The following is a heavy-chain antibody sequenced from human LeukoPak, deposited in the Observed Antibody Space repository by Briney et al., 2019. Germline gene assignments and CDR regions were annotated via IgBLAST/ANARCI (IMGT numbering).Heavy chain of an antibody. V-gene: IGHV3-21*01. CDR2: VSSASSYI. Sequence: PGGSLRLSCAASEFTFDTYTMNWVRQAPGKGLEWASSVSSASSYIYYSDSVKGRFTISRDNAKNSLFLQMNSLRAEDTAVYYCARTNYYDSGGYPIYYFDYWGQGTLVTVSS. D-gene: IGHD3-22*01. CDR3: ARTNYYDSGGYPIYYFDY. J-gene: IGHJ4*02. CDR1: EFTFDTYT.